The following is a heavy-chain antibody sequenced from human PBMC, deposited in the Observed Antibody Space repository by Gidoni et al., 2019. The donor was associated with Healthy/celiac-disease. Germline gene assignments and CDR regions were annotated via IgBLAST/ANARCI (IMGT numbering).Heavy chain of an antibody. Sequence: QVQLVESGRGVVQPGRSLKRSCAASGFNFSSYAMHWVRQAPGKGLEWVAVISYDGSNKYYADSVKCRFTISRDNSKNTLYLQMNSLRAEDTAVYYCARSYDSSGYYYPDAFDIWGQGTMVTVSS. CDR2: ISYDGSNK. CDR1: GFNFSSYA. J-gene: IGHJ3*02. CDR3: ARSYDSSGYYYPDAFDI. V-gene: IGHV3-30-3*01. D-gene: IGHD3-22*01.